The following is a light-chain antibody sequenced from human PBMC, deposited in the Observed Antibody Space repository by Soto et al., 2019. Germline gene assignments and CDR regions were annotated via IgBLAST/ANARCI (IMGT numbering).Light chain of an antibody. Sequence: DIQLTHSPSFLSASVLYRVTTTCRSSQGISSYLAWYQQKPGKAPKLLIYAASTLQSGVPSRFSGSGSGTEFTLTISSLQPEDFATYYCKQLNSYPGFGQGTRLEIK. V-gene: IGKV1-9*01. J-gene: IGKJ5*01. CDR2: AAS. CDR3: KQLNSYPG. CDR1: QGISSY.